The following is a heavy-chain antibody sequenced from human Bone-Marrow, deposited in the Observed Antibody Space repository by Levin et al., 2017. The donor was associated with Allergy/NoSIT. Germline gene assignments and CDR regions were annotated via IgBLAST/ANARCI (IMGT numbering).Heavy chain of an antibody. D-gene: IGHD3-22*01. CDR2: INSGGST. Sequence: PGGSLRLSCAVYGASLSGHSWTWIRQSPGKGLDWIGEINSGGSTNYNPSLKSRVTISVDTSKKQFSLNLTSVTAADTAVYYCARGILQEGRNYDLLYYGMDVWGQGTTVTVSS. V-gene: IGHV4-34*01. J-gene: IGHJ6*02. CDR1: GASLSGHS. CDR3: ARGILQEGRNYDLLYYGMDV.